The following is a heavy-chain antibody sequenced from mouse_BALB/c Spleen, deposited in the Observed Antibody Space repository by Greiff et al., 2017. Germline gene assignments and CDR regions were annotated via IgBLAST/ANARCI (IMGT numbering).Heavy chain of an antibody. CDR1: GFTFSSFG. CDR3: ARWTARATYAMDY. CDR2: ISSGSSTI. D-gene: IGHD3-2*01. J-gene: IGHJ4*01. V-gene: IGHV5-17*02. Sequence: EVKLQESGGGLVQPGGSRKLSCAASGFTFSSFGMHWVRQAPEKGLEWVAYISSGSSTIYYADTVKGRFTISRDNPKNTLFLQMTSLRSEDTAMYYCARWTARATYAMDYWGQGTSVTVSS.